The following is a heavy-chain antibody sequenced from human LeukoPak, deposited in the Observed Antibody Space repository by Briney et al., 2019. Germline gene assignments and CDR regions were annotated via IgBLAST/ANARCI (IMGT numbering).Heavy chain of an antibody. J-gene: IGHJ6*04. CDR2: ISSSSSTI. D-gene: IGHD3-10*01. CDR1: GFTFSSYS. V-gene: IGHV3-48*01. Sequence: PGGSLRLSCAASGFTFSSYSMSWVRQAPGKGLEWLSYISSSSSTIYYADSVKGRFTISRDNAKNSLYLQMNSLRAEDTAVYYCAKDHGTMVRGVIQPHVDVWGKGTTVTISS. CDR3: AKDHGTMVRGVIQPHVDV.